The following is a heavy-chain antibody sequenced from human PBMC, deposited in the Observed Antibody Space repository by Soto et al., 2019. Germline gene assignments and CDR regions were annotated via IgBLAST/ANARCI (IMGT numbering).Heavy chain of an antibody. CDR2: IRSKSDGETT. Sequence: GGSLRLSCAASGFSFRDTWMIWVRQAPGKGLEWVGRIRSKSDGETTEYAAPVKGRFTISRDDSANTLYLLMNSLKSDDTAVYYCNKGSHFSGALYDHWGQGTQVTVSS. V-gene: IGHV3-15*01. CDR3: NKGSHFSGALYDH. CDR1: GFSFRDTW. D-gene: IGHD2-15*01. J-gene: IGHJ4*01.